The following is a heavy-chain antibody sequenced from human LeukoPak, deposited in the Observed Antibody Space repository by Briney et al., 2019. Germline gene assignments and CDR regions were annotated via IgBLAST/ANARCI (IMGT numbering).Heavy chain of an antibody. J-gene: IGHJ4*02. Sequence: GGSLRLSCAASGFSFSNYWMTWVRQAPGKGLEWVANIKQGGSEENYVDSVKGRFTISRDDSKNSLYLQMDSLGAEDTATYYCAKDLGGPGIAAAGRDCWGQGTLVTVSS. CDR2: IKQGGSEE. CDR3: AKDLGGPGIAAAGRDC. D-gene: IGHD6-13*01. V-gene: IGHV3-7*03. CDR1: GFSFSNYW.